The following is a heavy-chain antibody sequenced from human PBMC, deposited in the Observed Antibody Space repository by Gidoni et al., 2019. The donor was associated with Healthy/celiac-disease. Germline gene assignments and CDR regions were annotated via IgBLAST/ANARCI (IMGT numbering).Heavy chain of an antibody. Sequence: QVQLQESCPGLVKPSETLSLTCAVSGYSTSSGYYWGLIRQLPGKGLEWVGSIYHSGSTYYNPSLKSRVTISVDTSKNQFSLKLSSVTAADTAVYYCARGGAGTPSRFFDYWGQGTLVTVSS. V-gene: IGHV4-38-2*01. CDR3: ARGGAGTPSRFFDY. CDR2: IYHSGST. J-gene: IGHJ4*02. CDR1: GYSTSSGYY. D-gene: IGHD6-13*01.